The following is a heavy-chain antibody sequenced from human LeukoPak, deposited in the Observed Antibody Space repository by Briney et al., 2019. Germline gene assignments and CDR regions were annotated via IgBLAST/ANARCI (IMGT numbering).Heavy chain of an antibody. J-gene: IGHJ4*02. CDR3: AKSAQYSSSWYVKPPDY. CDR1: GFTFSSYG. D-gene: IGHD6-13*01. Sequence: PGGSLRLSCAASGFTFSSYGMHWVRQAPGKGLEWVAVISYDGSNKYYADSVKGRFTISRDNSKNTLYLQMNSLRAEDTAVYYCAKSAQYSSSWYVKPPDYWGQGTLVTVSS. V-gene: IGHV3-30*18. CDR2: ISYDGSNK.